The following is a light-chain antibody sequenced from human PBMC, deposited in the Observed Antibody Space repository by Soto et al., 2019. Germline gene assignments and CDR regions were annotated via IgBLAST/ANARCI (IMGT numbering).Light chain of an antibody. V-gene: IGLV2-14*01. CDR2: EVS. J-gene: IGLJ1*01. Sequence: QSALTQPASVSGSPGQWITSSCTGTSSDVGGYNYVSWYQQHPGKAPKLMIYEVSNRPSGVSNRFSGSKSGNTASLTISGLQAEDEADYYCSSYTSSSTFYVFGTGTKVTVL. CDR3: SSYTSSSTFYV. CDR1: SSDVGGYNY.